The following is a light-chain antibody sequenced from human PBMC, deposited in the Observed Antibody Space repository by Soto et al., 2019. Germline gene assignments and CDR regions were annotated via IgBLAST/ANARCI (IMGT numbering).Light chain of an antibody. CDR2: DTS. V-gene: IGKV3-20*01. CDR1: QSLTNSF. J-gene: IGKJ5*01. CDR3: QQYGTSEII. Sequence: ELVLTRSPGTVSLSPFEVATGSFMASQSLTNSFIAWYQQKPGQAPRLLIYDTSSRASGIPDRFSGSGSGTDFTLTISRLEPEDLAVFYCQQYGTSEIIFGQGTRLEIK.